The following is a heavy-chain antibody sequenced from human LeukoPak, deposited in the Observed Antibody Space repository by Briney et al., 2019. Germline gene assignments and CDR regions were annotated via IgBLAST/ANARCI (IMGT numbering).Heavy chain of an antibody. V-gene: IGHV3-11*01. CDR1: GFTFTDYY. D-gene: IGHD1-1*01. J-gene: IGHJ4*02. CDR2: SSATGSTI. Sequence: PGGSLRLSCVASGFTFTDYYMSWIRQAPGKGLEWVSYSSATGSTIYYADSVKGRFTISRDNAKNSLYLQMDSLRAEDTAVYYCARQTGLLDYWGQGTLVTVSS. CDR3: ARQTGLLDY.